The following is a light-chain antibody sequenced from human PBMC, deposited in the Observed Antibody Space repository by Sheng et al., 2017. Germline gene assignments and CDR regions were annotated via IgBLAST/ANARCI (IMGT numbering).Light chain of an antibody. CDR2: DVT. Sequence: QSALTQPASVSGSPGQSITISCTGTSSDVGNFNLVSWYQQHPGKAPKLIIYDVTKRPSGVSNRLSGSKSGNTASLTISGVQAEDEADYYCCSHAGSNTYVFGTGTKVTVL. V-gene: IGLV2-23*02. CDR1: SSDVGNFNL. CDR3: CSHAGSNTYV. J-gene: IGLJ1*01.